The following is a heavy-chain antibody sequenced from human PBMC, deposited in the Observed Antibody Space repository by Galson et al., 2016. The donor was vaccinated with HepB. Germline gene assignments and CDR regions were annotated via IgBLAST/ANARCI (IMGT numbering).Heavy chain of an antibody. D-gene: IGHD2-21*01. CDR2: FFSGGSR. J-gene: IGHJ4*02. CDR1: GLKVSTNY. Sequence: SLRLSCAASGLKVSTNYMTWVRQAPGKGLEWVASFFSGGSRHYADSVKGRFTISRDTSKNTLSLQMNSPRADDTAVYYCAREGLLRYFDWWGQGTLVTVSS. CDR3: AREGLLRYFDW. V-gene: IGHV3-53*01.